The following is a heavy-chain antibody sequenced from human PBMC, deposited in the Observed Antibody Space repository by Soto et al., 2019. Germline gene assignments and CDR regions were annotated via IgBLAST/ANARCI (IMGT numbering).Heavy chain of an antibody. CDR2: IYHSGRT. CDR1: GESIISSSYY. D-gene: IGHD2-21*02. CDR3: PRQRTTVVTQAYFDY. J-gene: IGHJ4*02. V-gene: IGHV4-39*01. Sequence: TLSLTCIVSGESIISSSYYWGWIRQPPGKGLEWIGSIYHSGRTYYNPSLKSRVSISIDTSKNQFSLKLSSVTAADTALYYCPRQRTTVVTQAYFDYWGQGALVTVSS.